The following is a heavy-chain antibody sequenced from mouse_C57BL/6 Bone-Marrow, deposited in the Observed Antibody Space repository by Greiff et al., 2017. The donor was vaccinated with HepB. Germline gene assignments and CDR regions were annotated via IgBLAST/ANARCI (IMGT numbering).Heavy chain of an antibody. CDR1: GYTFTDYE. CDR3: TRVRWLLGDY. D-gene: IGHD2-3*01. V-gene: IGHV1-15*01. CDR2: IDPETGGT. J-gene: IGHJ2*01. Sequence: VQLQESGAELVRPGASVTLSCKASGYTFTDYEMHWVKQTPVHGLEWIGAIDPETGGTAYNQKFKGKAILTADKSSSTAYMELRSLTSEDSAVYYCTRVRWLLGDYWGQGTTLTVSS.